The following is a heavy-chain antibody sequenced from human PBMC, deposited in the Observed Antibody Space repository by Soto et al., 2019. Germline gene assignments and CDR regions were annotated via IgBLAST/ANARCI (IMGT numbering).Heavy chain of an antibody. Sequence: PGGSLRLSCAASGSTFSSYSMNWVRQAPGKGLEWVSSISSSSSYIYYADSVKGRFTISRDNAKNSLYLQMNSLRAEDTAVYYCARDSTGRFDYWGQGTLVTVSS. V-gene: IGHV3-21*01. CDR3: ARDSTGRFDY. CDR2: ISSSSSYI. CDR1: GSTFSSYS. J-gene: IGHJ4*02.